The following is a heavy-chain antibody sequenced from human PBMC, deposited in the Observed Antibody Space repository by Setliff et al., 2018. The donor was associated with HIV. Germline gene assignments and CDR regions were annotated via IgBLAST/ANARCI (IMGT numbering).Heavy chain of an antibody. CDR2: IKAYGTDK. J-gene: IGHJ1*01. CDR3: ARDLGAEYFQH. Sequence: GGSLRLSCAASGFTFSAHQMSWVRQPPGKGLELVANIKAYGTDKYHVDSVKGRFAISRDNSKNSLYLQMNSLRAEDTAVYYCARDLGAEYFQHWGQGTLVTVSS. V-gene: IGHV3-7*01. CDR1: GFTFSAHQ.